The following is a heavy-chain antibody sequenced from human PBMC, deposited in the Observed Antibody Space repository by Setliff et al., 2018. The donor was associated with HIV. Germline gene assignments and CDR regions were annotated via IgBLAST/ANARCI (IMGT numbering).Heavy chain of an antibody. D-gene: IGHD2-21*02. V-gene: IGHV4-39*07. CDR3: ARGVLITKRVTQTGGYYYYTDV. J-gene: IGHJ6*03. CDR1: GGSISSSSYY. CDR2: IYYSGST. Sequence: PSETLSLTCTVSGGSISSSSYYWGWIRQPPGKGLEWIGSIYYSGSTYYNPSLKSRVTISVDTSKNQFSLKLSSVTAADTAVYYCARGVLITKRVTQTGGYYYYTDVWGKGTTVTVSS.